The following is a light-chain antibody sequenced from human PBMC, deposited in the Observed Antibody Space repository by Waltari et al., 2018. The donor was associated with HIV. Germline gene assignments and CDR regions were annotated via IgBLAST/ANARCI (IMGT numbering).Light chain of an antibody. Sequence: IVMTQSPDSLVVSLGERAPIKCKSSQSVLYNSNNKNYLAWYQQKPGQPPKLLIFWASTRESGVPDRFSGSGSETDFTLTISSLQAEDVAVYYCQQYYNTPLTFGQGTKVEIK. J-gene: IGKJ1*01. CDR3: QQYYNTPLT. CDR1: QSVLYNSNNKNY. V-gene: IGKV4-1*01. CDR2: WAS.